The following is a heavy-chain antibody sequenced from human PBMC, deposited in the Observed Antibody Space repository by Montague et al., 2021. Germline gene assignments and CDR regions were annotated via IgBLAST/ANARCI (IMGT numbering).Heavy chain of an antibody. CDR2: IKYDGSRT. Sequence: SLRLSCEASGFTFSNYWLHWVRQAPGKGLVWVSHIKYDGSRTGYADSVKGRFTISRDNAKNTLYLQMNSLRVDDTAVYYCARSALAAALDPWGQGTLVTVSS. CDR1: GFTFSNYW. V-gene: IGHV3-74*01. J-gene: IGHJ5*02. D-gene: IGHD6-25*01. CDR3: ARSALAAALDP.